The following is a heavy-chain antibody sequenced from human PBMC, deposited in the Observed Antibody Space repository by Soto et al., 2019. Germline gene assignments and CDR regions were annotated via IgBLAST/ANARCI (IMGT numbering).Heavy chain of an antibody. J-gene: IGHJ4*02. CDR2: IKRKTDGGTT. Sequence: EVHLVESRGGLVKPGGSLRLSCAASGFTFSNAWMSWVRQAPGKGLEWVGRIKRKTDGGTTDYAAPVKGRFTISRDDSKNTLYLQMNSLKTEDTAVYYCTTAATTVTTIDYWGQGTLVTVSS. CDR3: TTAATTVTTIDY. V-gene: IGHV3-15*01. CDR1: GFTFSNAW. D-gene: IGHD4-17*01.